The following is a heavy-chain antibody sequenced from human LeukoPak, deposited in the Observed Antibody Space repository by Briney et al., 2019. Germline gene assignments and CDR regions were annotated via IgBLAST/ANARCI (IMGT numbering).Heavy chain of an antibody. D-gene: IGHD3-22*01. CDR1: GFTFSSYG. V-gene: IGHV3-30*02. J-gene: IGHJ4*02. CDR3: AKGAPTYYYDSSGYYSFDY. Sequence: TGGSLGLSCAASGFTFSSYGMHWVRQAPGKGLEWVAFIRYDGSNKYYADSVKGRFTISRDNSKNTLYLQMNSLRDEDTAVYYCAKGAPTYYYDSSGYYSFDYWGQGTLVTVSS. CDR2: IRYDGSNK.